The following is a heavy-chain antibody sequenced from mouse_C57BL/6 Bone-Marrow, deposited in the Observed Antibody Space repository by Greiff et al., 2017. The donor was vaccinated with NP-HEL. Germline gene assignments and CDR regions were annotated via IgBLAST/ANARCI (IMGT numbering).Heavy chain of an antibody. D-gene: IGHD3-2*02. CDR3: ASTAQAAWFAY. V-gene: IGHV5-15*01. Sequence: EVMLVESGGGLVQPGGSLKLSCAASGFTFSDYGMAWVRQAPRKGPEWVAFISNLAYSIYYADTVTGRFTFSRENAKNTLYLEMSSLRSEDTAMYYCASTAQAAWFAYWGQGTLVTVSA. CDR1: GFTFSDYG. CDR2: ISNLAYSI. J-gene: IGHJ3*01.